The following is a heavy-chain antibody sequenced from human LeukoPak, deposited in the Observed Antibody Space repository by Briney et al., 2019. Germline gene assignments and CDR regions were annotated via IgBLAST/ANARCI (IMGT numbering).Heavy chain of an antibody. Sequence: GRSLRLSCAASGFTSDDYGMHWVRQAPGKGLEWVSGISWNSGTVVYADSVRGRFTISRDNAKNSVYLQMNSLKAEDTALYYCAKGGYSSGWYGDHWGQGTLVTVSS. CDR1: GFTSDDYG. CDR2: ISWNSGTV. J-gene: IGHJ4*02. V-gene: IGHV3-9*02. CDR3: AKGGYSSGWYGDH. D-gene: IGHD6-19*01.